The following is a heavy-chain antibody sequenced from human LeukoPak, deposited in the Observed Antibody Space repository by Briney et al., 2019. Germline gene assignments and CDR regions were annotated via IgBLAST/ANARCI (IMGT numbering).Heavy chain of an antibody. Sequence: SETLSLTCTVSGGSISSSSYYWGWIRQPPGKGLEWIGSIYYSGSTYYNPSLKSRVTISVDTSKSQFSLKLSSVTAADTAVYYCARSSGYYTYYFDYWGQGTLVTVSS. D-gene: IGHD3-3*01. CDR3: ARSSGYYTYYFDY. J-gene: IGHJ4*02. V-gene: IGHV4-39*07. CDR1: GGSISSSSYY. CDR2: IYYSGST.